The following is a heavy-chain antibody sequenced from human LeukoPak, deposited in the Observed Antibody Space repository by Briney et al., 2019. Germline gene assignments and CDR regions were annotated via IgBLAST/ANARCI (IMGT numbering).Heavy chain of an antibody. Sequence: GASVKVSCKASGYTFTSFGISLVRQAPGQGLEWMGWISANNGNTKYGQKLQGRVTMTTDTSTSTAYMELRSLRSDDTAVYYCARDSNVAYSSGWYPWYWGPGTLVTVSS. CDR3: ARDSNVAYSSGWYPWY. V-gene: IGHV1-18*01. CDR1: GYTFTSFG. CDR2: ISANNGNT. D-gene: IGHD6-19*01. J-gene: IGHJ4*02.